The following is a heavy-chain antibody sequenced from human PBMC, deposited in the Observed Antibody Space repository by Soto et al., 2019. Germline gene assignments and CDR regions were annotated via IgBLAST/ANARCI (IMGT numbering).Heavy chain of an antibody. D-gene: IGHD1-1*01. CDR3: ATGRDAAYKFYPNNGMDV. CDR1: GYNLCAYY. CDR2: MDPITGGT. Sequence: ASVXVSCKASGYNLCAYYTYWVRQAPGRGLEWVGVMDPITGGTDYEERLRDRVTMTRDTSINTAYMELRRLRSDDTAIYFCATGRDAAYKFYPNNGMDVWGQGTTVTVSS. V-gene: IGHV1-2*02. J-gene: IGHJ6*02.